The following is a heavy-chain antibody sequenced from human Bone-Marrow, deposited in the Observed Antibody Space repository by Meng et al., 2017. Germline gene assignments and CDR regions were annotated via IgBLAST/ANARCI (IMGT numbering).Heavy chain of an antibody. V-gene: IGHV3-15*01. J-gene: IGHJ4*02. CDR2: IKSKTVGETT. CDR1: GFTFSNDW. Sequence: GESLKISCAASGFTFSNDWMDWVRQAPGKGLEWVGRIKSKTVGETTEYAAPVKGRFTISRDDSKNTLYLQMNSLKTEDTAVYYCITDLSGSFHYWGQGTLVTVSS. CDR3: ITDLSGSFHY. D-gene: IGHD2-15*01.